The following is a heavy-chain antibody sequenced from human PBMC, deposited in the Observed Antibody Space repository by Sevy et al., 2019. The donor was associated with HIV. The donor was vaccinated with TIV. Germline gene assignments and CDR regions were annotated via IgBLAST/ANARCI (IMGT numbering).Heavy chain of an antibody. Sequence: GSLRLSCAASGFTFSSYSMNWVRQAPGKGLEWVSSISSSSNYIYYADSVKGRFTISRDNAKNSLYLQMSSLRAEDTAVYYCARVGCSITSCPVHDAFDIWGQGTMVTVSS. CDR3: ARVGCSITSCPVHDAFDI. J-gene: IGHJ3*02. V-gene: IGHV3-21*01. CDR1: GFTFSSYS. CDR2: ISSSSNYI. D-gene: IGHD2-2*01.